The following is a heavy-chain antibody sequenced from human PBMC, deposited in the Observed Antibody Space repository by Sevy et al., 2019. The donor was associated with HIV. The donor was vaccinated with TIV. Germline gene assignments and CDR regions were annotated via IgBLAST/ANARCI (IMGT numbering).Heavy chain of an antibody. Sequence: GGSLRLSCAASGFTLNAYWMHWVRQAPGKGLEWLANINQDGSTQYYAASVKGRFTISRDNAKNLVYLQMNTMQPEDTGLYYCARAIAAAAGFWGQGTLVTVSS. J-gene: IGHJ4*02. V-gene: IGHV3-7*01. CDR2: INQDGSTQ. CDR1: GFTLNAYW. CDR3: ARAIAAAAGF. D-gene: IGHD6-13*01.